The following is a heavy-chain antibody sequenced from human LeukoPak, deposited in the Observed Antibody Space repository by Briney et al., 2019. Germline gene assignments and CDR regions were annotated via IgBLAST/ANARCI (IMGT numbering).Heavy chain of an antibody. D-gene: IGHD3-10*01. J-gene: IGHJ3*01. CDR1: GFTFSNYA. Sequence: GGSLRLSCAASGFTFSNYAMSWVRQAPGKGLEWVSAISSGGGSTYYADSVKGRFTISRDNAKNSLYRQLNSLRAEDTALYYCARDTHYYGSGSPAFDLWGRGTMVTVSS. CDR3: ARDTHYYGSGSPAFDL. V-gene: IGHV3-23*01. CDR2: ISSGGGST.